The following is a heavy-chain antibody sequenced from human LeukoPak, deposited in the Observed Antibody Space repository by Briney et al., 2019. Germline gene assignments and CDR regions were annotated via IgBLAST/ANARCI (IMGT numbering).Heavy chain of an antibody. CDR1: GFTFNTYW. J-gene: IGHJ4*02. CDR2: IKQDGSEK. V-gene: IGHV3-7*01. Sequence: PGGSLRLSCAASGFTFNTYWMTWVRQAPGKGLEWVANIKQDGSEKNYVGSVKGRFTISRDNAKNSLYLQMNTLRADDTAVYHCAGGTGWLVDDWGLGTLVTVSS. CDR3: AGGTGWLVDD. D-gene: IGHD2-8*02.